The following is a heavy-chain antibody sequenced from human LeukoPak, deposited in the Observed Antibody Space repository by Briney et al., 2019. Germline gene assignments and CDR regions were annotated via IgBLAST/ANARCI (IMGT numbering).Heavy chain of an antibody. V-gene: IGHV4-59*01. CDR3: ASCSSTSCNADYYYYMDV. CDR2: IYYSGST. J-gene: IGHJ6*03. Sequence: SSETLSLTCTVSGGSISSYYWSWLRQPPGRGLEWIGYIYYSGSTNYNPSLKSRVTISVDTSKNQFSLKLSSVTAADTAVYYCASCSSTSCNADYYYYMDVWGKGTTVTISS. CDR1: GGSISSYY. D-gene: IGHD2-2*01.